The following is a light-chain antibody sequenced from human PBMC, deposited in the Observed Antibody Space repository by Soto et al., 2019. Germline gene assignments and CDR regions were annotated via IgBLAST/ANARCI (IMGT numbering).Light chain of an antibody. J-gene: IGKJ5*01. CDR3: QQSHNWPIT. V-gene: IGKV3-11*01. Sequence: EIVMTQSPATLTVSPGERAILSCRASQRVASNLAWYQQKPGQAPRLLIYDTSNRATGIPARFSGSGSGTDFTLTISGLEPADLGVYYCQQSHNWPITFGQGTRVEIK. CDR1: QRVASN. CDR2: DTS.